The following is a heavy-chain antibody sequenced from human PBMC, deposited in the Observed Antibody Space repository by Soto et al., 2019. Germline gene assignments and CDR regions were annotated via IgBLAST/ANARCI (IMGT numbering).Heavy chain of an antibody. CDR3: ARERSRYDRSGYYRPDY. V-gene: IGHV1-69*06. D-gene: IGHD3-22*01. CDR1: GDTFSSYA. CDR2: IIPILGTP. J-gene: IGHJ4*02. Sequence: QVQLVQSGAEVKKPGSSVKASCKTSGDTFSSYAISWVRQAPGQGLEWMGGIIPILGTPSYAQKFQGRVTITADKSTSTAYMELSSLRSEDTAVYYCARERSRYDRSGYYRPDYWGQGTLVTVSS.